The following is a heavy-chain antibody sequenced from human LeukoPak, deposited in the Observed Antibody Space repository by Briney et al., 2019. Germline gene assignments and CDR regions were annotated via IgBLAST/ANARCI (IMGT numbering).Heavy chain of an antibody. D-gene: IGHD1-26*01. CDR2: IYRSGST. Sequence: SGTLSLTCAVSGDSISNNYWWRWVRQFPGKGLEWIGEIYRSGSTSYNPSLKSRVTISVDTSKNQFSLKLTSVTAADTAVYYCARDLSGSYGIDYWGQGTLVTVSS. CDR3: ARDLSGSYGIDY. CDR1: GDSISNNYW. V-gene: IGHV4-4*02. J-gene: IGHJ4*02.